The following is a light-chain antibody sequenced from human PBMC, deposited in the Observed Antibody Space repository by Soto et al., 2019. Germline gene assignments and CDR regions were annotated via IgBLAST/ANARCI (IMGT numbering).Light chain of an antibody. V-gene: IGKV3-15*01. CDR2: GAS. CDR1: QSVNSN. CDR3: QEYDNWPLYT. Sequence: EIVMTQSPATLSVSPGERATLSCRASQSVNSNLAWYQQKPGQAPRLLIYGASTRATGIPARFSGSGSGTEFTLTISSLQSEDFAVYYCQEYDNWPLYTFGQGTNVEIK. J-gene: IGKJ2*01.